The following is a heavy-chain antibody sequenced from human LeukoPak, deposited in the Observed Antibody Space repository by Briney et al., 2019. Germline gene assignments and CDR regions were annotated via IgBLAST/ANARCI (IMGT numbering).Heavy chain of an antibody. CDR1: GASFSDSY. J-gene: IGHJ4*02. CDR3: ARGRYGPRLGN. V-gene: IGHV4-34*01. D-gene: IGHD3-16*01. Sequence: PSETLSLTCAVYGASFSDSYWSWIRQCPEKGLEWIGEINNSGSTSYNPSLNSRVIMSVDRSKNQFSLRLTSVTAADTAVYYCARGRYGPRLGNWGQGTLVTVSS. CDR2: INNSGST.